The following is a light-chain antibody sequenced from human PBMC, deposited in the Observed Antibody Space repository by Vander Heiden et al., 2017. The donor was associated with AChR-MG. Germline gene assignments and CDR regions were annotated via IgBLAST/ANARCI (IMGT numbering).Light chain of an antibody. CDR3: SSYTSSSTLKV. Sequence: QSALTQPASGSGSPGQSVTIACTGTSSDMGHYNYVSWYQQHPGKAPKLIIYEVTNRPSGLSDRFSGSKSGNTASLTISSLQVEDEAEYYCSSYTSSSTLKVFGGGTKLTVL. CDR1: SSDMGHYNY. CDR2: EVT. J-gene: IGLJ2*01. V-gene: IGLV2-14*01.